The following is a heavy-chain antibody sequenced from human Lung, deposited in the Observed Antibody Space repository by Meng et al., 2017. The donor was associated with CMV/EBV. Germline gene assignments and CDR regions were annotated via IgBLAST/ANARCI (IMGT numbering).Heavy chain of an antibody. D-gene: IGHD2/OR15-2a*01. Sequence: ESXKISXAASGFTFSTYSMNWVRQAPGKGLEWVSSISSSGTYIYYIDSVKGRFTISRDNAQNSLYLQMNSLRAEDTAVYYCARDVSPRSSAYFGIYYFYALHVWGQGTTVXVSS. CDR1: GFTFSTYS. CDR2: ISSSGTYI. V-gene: IGHV3-21*01. J-gene: IGHJ6*02. CDR3: ARDVSPRSSAYFGIYYFYALHV.